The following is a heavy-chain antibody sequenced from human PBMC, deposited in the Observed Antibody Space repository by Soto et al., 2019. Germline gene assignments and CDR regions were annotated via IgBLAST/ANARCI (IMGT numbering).Heavy chain of an antibody. V-gene: IGHV4-59*01. Sequence: SETLSLTCTVSGGSISSYYWSWIRQPPGKGLEWIGYIYYSGSTNYNPSLKSRVTISVDTSKNQFSLKLSSVTAADTAVYYCARGSRYSGRYPYYYYGMDVWGQGTTVTVS. D-gene: IGHD1-26*01. J-gene: IGHJ6*02. CDR2: IYYSGST. CDR3: ARGSRYSGRYPYYYYGMDV. CDR1: GGSISSYY.